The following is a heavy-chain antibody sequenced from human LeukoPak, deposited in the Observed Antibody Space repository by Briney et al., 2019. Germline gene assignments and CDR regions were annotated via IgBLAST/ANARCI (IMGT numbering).Heavy chain of an antibody. J-gene: IGHJ4*02. CDR2: IYPGDSDT. CDR1: GCRFTTYW. V-gene: IGHV5-51*01. CDR3: ARRTTSIWYDFDY. D-gene: IGHD6-13*01. Sequence: GESLKISCEASGCRFTTYWIGWVRQLPGKGLEGMGVIYPGDSDTKYSPSFQDQVTISADKYISSAYLQLSSLKASDTAMYYCARRTTSIWYDFDYWGQGTLVTVSS.